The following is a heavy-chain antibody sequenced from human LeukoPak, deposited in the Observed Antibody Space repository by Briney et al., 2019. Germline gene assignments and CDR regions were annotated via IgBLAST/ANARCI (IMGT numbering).Heavy chain of an antibody. J-gene: IGHJ4*02. CDR2: INHSGST. CDR1: GGSFSGYY. V-gene: IGHV4-34*01. Sequence: PSETLSLTCAVYGGSFSGYYWSWIRQPPGKGLEWIGEINHSGSTNYNPFLKSRVTISVDTSKNQFSLKLSSVTAADTAVYYCARGSWGPIVLMVYARGYFDYWGQGTLVTVSS. D-gene: IGHD2-8*01. CDR3: ARGSWGPIVLMVYARGYFDY.